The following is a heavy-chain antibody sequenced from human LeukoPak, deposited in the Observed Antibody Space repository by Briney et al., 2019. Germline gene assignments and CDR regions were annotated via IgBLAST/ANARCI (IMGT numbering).Heavy chain of an antibody. CDR1: GYTLTELS. CDR3: ATTIRIVATIQSFDY. Sequence: ASAKVSCKVSGYTLTELSMHWVRQAPGKGLEWMGGFDPEDGETIYAQKFQGRVTMTEDTSTDTAYMELSSLRSEDTAVYYCATTIRIVATIQSFDYWGQGTLVTVSS. CDR2: FDPEDGET. J-gene: IGHJ4*02. D-gene: IGHD5-12*01. V-gene: IGHV1-24*01.